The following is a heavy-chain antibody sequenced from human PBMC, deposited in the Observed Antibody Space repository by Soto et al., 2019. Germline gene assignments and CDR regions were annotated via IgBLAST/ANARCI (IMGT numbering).Heavy chain of an antibody. CDR3: ATLVPREKLAFDI. CDR2: IYYSGST. V-gene: IGHV4-59*01. Sequence: SATLSLTCTVSGCSISSYYWSWLRQPPGKGLEWIGYIYYSGSTNYNPSLKSRVTISVDTSKNQFSLKLSSVTAADTAVYYCATLVPREKLAFDIWGQGTMVTVSS. J-gene: IGHJ3*02. CDR1: GCSISSYY.